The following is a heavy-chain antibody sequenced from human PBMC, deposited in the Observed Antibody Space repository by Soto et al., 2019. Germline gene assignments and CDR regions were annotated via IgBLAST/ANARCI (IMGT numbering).Heavy chain of an antibody. J-gene: IGHJ5*02. CDR2: IYYSGST. CDR3: ARVTRYCTNGVCSYNWFDP. CDR1: GGSISSYY. D-gene: IGHD2-8*01. V-gene: IGHV4-59*01. Sequence: SETLSLTCTVSGGSISSYYWSWIRQPPGKGLEWIGYIYYSGSTNYNPSLKSRVTISVDTSKNQFSLKLSSVTAADTAVYYCARVTRYCTNGVCSYNWFDPWGQGTLVTVSS.